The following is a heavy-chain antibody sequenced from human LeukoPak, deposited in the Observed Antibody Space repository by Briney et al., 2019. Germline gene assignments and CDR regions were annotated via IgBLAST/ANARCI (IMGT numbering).Heavy chain of an antibody. CDR1: GFTFGDYA. CDR2: IRSKAYGGTT. J-gene: IGHJ4*02. V-gene: IGHV3-49*03. D-gene: IGHD2-2*01. Sequence: GGSLRLSCTASGFTFGDYAMSWFRQAPGKGLEWVGFIRSKAYGGTTEYAASVKGRFTISRDDSTSIAYLQMNSLKTEDTAVYYCTRWQAGMYQYPSDYWGQGTLVTVSS. CDR3: TRWQAGMYQYPSDY.